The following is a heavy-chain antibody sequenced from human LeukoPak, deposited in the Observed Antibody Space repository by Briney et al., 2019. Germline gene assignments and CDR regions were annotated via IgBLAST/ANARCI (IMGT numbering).Heavy chain of an antibody. CDR1: GGSFTGYY. D-gene: IGHD3-3*01. V-gene: IGHV4-34*01. CDR3: ARVEYDFWSGSQSHY. CDR2: INHSGSI. Sequence: SETLSLTCAVYGGSFTGYYWSWIRQPPGKGLEWIGEINHSGSINCNPSLKSRITISIDTSKNQFSLKLSSVTAADTAVYYCARVEYDFWSGSQSHYWGQGTLVTVSS. J-gene: IGHJ4*02.